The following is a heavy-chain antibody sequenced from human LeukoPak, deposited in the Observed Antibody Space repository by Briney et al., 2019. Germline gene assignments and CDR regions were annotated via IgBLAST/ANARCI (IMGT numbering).Heavy chain of an antibody. CDR1: GFTVSSNY. CDR2: ISYDGSNK. Sequence: GGSLRLSCAASGFTVSSNYMSWVRQAPGKGLEWVALISYDGSNKYYADSVKGRFTISRDNSKNTLYLQMSSLRAEDTAMYYCARDGRCGSTSCYGWIDPWGQGTLVTVSS. CDR3: ARDGRCGSTSCYGWIDP. J-gene: IGHJ5*02. V-gene: IGHV3-30*03. D-gene: IGHD2-2*01.